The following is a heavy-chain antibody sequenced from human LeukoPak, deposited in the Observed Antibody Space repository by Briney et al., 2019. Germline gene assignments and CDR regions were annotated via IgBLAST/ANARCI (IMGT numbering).Heavy chain of an antibody. CDR1: GYTFTGYY. J-gene: IGHJ4*02. V-gene: IGHV1-2*02. CDR2: INPNSGGT. Sequence: ASVKVSCKASGYTFTGYYMHWVRQAPGQGLEWMGWINPNSGGTNYAQKFQGRVTMTRDTSISTVYMELSRLRSDDTAVYYCARDLFGGASSSDYWGQGTLVTVSS. CDR3: ARDLFGGASSSDY. D-gene: IGHD6-6*01.